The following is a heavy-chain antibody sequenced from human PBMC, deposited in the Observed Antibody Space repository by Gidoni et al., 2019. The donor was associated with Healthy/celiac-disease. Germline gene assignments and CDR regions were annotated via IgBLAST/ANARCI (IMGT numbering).Heavy chain of an antibody. V-gene: IGHV5-51*03. CDR3: ARVVAAAGTLYYFDY. CDR2: IYPGDSDT. J-gene: IGHJ4*02. D-gene: IGHD6-13*01. CDR1: GYGFTSYW. Sequence: EVQLVQSGEEVKKPGESLKISCKGSGYGFTSYWIGWVRQMPGKGLEWMGIIYPGDSDTRYSPSFQGQVTISADKSISTAYLQWSSLKASDTAMYYCARVVAAAGTLYYFDYWGQGTLVTVSS.